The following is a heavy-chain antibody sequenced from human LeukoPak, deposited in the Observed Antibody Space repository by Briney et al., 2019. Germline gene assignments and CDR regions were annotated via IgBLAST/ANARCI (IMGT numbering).Heavy chain of an antibody. J-gene: IGHJ4*02. CDR1: GDTFIPYT. CDR2: IIPSLDVA. CDR3: ARDHCSPGTCLGGH. V-gene: IGHV1-69*04. D-gene: IGHD2-15*01. Sequence: SVNVSCKASGDTFIPYTFSWVRQAPGQGLEWIGRIIPSLDVANYAQKFQGRVTLSVDRDTATTYMEVTSLRSEDTAIYYCARDHCSPGTCLGGHWGQGTLVTVST.